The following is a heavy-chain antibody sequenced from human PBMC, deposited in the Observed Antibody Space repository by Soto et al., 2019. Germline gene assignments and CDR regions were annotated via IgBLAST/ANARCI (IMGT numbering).Heavy chain of an antibody. CDR1: GFTFSSYS. V-gene: IGHV3-21*01. CDR3: ARASGDYIWGSYPRPFDY. Sequence: GSLRLSCAASGFTFSSYSMNWVRQAPGKGLEWVSSISSSSSYIYYADSVKGRFTISRDNAKNSLYLQMNSLRAEDTAVYYCARASGDYIWGSYPRPFDYWGQGTLVTVSS. D-gene: IGHD3-16*02. CDR2: ISSSSSYI. J-gene: IGHJ4*02.